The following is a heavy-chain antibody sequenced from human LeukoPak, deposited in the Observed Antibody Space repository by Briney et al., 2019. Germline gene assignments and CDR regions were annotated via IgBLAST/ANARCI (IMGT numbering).Heavy chain of an antibody. J-gene: IGHJ4*02. CDR3: ARVDPTVAFDY. V-gene: IGHV3-74*01. CDR2: INSDGSST. CDR1: GFTFSSYW. Sequence: QPGGSLRLSCAASGFTFSSYWMHWVRQAPGKGLVWVSRINSDGSSTSYADSVKGRFTISRDNAKNTLYLQVNSLRAEDTAVYYCARVDPTVAFDYWGQGTLVTVSS. D-gene: IGHD4-23*01.